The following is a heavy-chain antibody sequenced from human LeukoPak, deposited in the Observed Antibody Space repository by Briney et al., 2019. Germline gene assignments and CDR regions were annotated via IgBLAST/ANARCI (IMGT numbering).Heavy chain of an antibody. CDR1: GYTFTSYD. CDR2: MNPNNAKT. J-gene: IGHJ4*02. Sequence: ASVKVSCKASGYTFTSYDINWVRQAPGQGLEWMGWMNPNNAKTVYAQKFQGRVTMTRNTSISTAYMELSGLRSEDTAVYYCARLWPSNTGNDYWGQGTLVTVSS. V-gene: IGHV1-8*01. CDR3: ARLWPSNTGNDY. D-gene: IGHD2-21*01.